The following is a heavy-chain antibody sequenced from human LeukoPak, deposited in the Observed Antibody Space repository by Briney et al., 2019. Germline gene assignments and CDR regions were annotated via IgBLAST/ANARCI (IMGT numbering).Heavy chain of an antibody. CDR2: ISYDGSNK. CDR1: GFTFSNYA. J-gene: IGHJ4*02. Sequence: GRSLRLSCAASGFTFSNYAMHWVRQAPGKGLEWVAVISYDGSNKDFADSVKGRFTISRDNSKNTLYLQMNSLRDEDTAVYYCASGPSYWYYWGQGTLVTVSS. CDR3: ASGPSYWYY. V-gene: IGHV3-30-3*01. D-gene: IGHD1-26*01.